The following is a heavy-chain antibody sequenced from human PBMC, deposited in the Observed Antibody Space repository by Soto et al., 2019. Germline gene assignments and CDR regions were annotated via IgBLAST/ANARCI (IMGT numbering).Heavy chain of an antibody. CDR1: GYIFTNYA. Sequence: ASVKVSWKASGYIFTNYAISWVRQAPGQGPEWMGWISGYNGDTNTHCSQKFQGRLTLTTDMSTTTAYLELRSLRSDDTAVYYCARDNDVSTGYFFDNWG. CDR3: ARDNDVSTGYFFDN. D-gene: IGHD3-9*01. V-gene: IGHV1-18*01. CDR2: ISGYNGDTNT. J-gene: IGHJ4*01.